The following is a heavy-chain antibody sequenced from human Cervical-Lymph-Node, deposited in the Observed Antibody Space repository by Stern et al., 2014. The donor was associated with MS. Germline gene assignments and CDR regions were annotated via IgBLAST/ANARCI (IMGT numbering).Heavy chain of an antibody. Sequence: EVQLVESGGGLVQPGRSLRLSCVASGFCLDEHNMHLVRQAPRQGLEWVSGISWNSDNIGYAASVKGRFTISRDNAKNSLYLQMDSLRAEDTALYYCASNPFYYYGLDVWGQGTTVTVSS. V-gene: IGHV3-9*01. CDR3: ASNPFYYYGLDV. D-gene: IGHD1-14*01. CDR1: GFCLDEHN. J-gene: IGHJ6*02. CDR2: ISWNSDNI.